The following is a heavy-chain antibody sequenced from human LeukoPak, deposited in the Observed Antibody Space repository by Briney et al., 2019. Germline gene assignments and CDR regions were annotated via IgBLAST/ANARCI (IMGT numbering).Heavy chain of an antibody. V-gene: IGHV3-33*01. J-gene: IGHJ6*02. D-gene: IGHD2-2*01. CDR3: ARAYCSSTSCYGPYYYYGMDV. Sequence: GGSLRPSCAASGFTFSSYGMHWVRQAPGKGLEWVAVIWYDGSNKYYADSVKGRFTISRDNSKNTLYLQMNSLRAEDTAVYYCARAYCSSTSCYGPYYYYGMDVWGQGTTVTVSS. CDR1: GFTFSSYG. CDR2: IWYDGSNK.